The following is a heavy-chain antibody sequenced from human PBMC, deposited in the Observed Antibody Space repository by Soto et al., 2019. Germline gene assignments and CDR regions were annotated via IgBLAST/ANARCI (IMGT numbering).Heavy chain of an antibody. D-gene: IGHD6-13*01. CDR1: GYTFTSYG. J-gene: IGHJ4*02. CDR2: ISAYNGNT. V-gene: IGHV1-18*01. CDR3: ARDYIPGIAAAGNVNPDY. Sequence: QVQLVQSGAEVKKPGASVKVSCKASGYTFTSYGISWVRQAPGQGLEWMGWISAYNGNTNYAQKLQGRVTMTTDTSTRTAYMELRSLRSDDTAVYYCARDYIPGIAAAGNVNPDYWGQGTLVTVSS.